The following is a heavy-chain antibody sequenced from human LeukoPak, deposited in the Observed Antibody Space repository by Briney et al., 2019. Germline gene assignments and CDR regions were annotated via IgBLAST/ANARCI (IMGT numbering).Heavy chain of an antibody. CDR2: IKSKTDGGTT. CDR1: GFTFSNAW. V-gene: IGHV3-15*01. Sequence: GGSLRLSCAASGFTFSNAWMSWVRQAPGKGLEWVGRIKSKTDGGTTDYAAPAKGRFTISRDDSKNTLYLQMNSLRAEDTAVYYCARNQQRLLRLGYWGQGTLVTVSS. J-gene: IGHJ4*02. D-gene: IGHD6-25*01. CDR3: ARNQQRLLRLGY.